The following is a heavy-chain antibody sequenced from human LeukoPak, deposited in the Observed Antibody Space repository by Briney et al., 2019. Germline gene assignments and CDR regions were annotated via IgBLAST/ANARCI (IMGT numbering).Heavy chain of an antibody. Sequence: GESLTVSCKGSGYSFTSYWIGWVRQMPGKGLEWVGLIYPGDSDTRYSPSFQGQVTISADKSISTAYLQWSSLKASDTAMYYCARGGYYYDSSGYYDYWGQGTLVTVSS. J-gene: IGHJ4*02. CDR2: IYPGDSDT. V-gene: IGHV5-51*01. CDR3: ARGGYYYDSSGYYDY. CDR1: GYSFTSYW. D-gene: IGHD3-22*01.